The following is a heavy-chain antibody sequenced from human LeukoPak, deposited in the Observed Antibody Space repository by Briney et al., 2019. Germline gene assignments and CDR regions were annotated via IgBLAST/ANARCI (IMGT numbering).Heavy chain of an antibody. D-gene: IGHD2-21*02. J-gene: IGHJ5*02. V-gene: IGHV1-2*06. CDR3: ARDLDSYCGGDCYSSP. CDR1: GYTLTDYY. CDR2: INPNSGGT. Sequence: ASVKVSCKASGYTLTDYYMHWVRQAPGQGLEWMGRINPNSGGTNYAQKFQGRVTMTRDTSISTVYMGLSRLRSDDTAVYYCARDLDSYCGGDCYSSPWGQGTLVTVSS.